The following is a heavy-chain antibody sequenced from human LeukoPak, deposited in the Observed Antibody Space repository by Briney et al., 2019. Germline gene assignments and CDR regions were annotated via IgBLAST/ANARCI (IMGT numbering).Heavy chain of an antibody. CDR2: IYHSGST. Sequence: SETLSLTCTVSGGSISSGTYYWGWIRQPPGKGLEWIGSIYHSGSTYYNPSLKSRVTISVDTSKNQFSLKLSSVTAADTAVYYCARGGSSWYNYYYYYMDVWGKGTTVTVSS. V-gene: IGHV4-39*07. CDR1: GGSISSGTYY. D-gene: IGHD6-13*01. CDR3: ARGGSSWYNYYYYYMDV. J-gene: IGHJ6*03.